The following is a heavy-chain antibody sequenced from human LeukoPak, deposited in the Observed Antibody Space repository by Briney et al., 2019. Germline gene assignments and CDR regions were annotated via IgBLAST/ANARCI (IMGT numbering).Heavy chain of an antibody. CDR1: GFTFDDYA. CDR2: ISWNSGSI. CDR3: AGLPAYCSSTSCYYDF. V-gene: IGHV3-9*01. Sequence: PGGSLRLSCAASGFTFDDYAMHWVRQAPGKGLEWVSGISWNSGSIGYADSVKGRFTISRDNAKNSLFLQMNSLRAEDTAVYYCAGLPAYCSSTSCYYDFWGQGTLVTVSS. D-gene: IGHD2-2*01. J-gene: IGHJ4*02.